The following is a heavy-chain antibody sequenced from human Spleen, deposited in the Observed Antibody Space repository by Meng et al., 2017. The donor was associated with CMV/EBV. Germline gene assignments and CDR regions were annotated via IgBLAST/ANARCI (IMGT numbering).Heavy chain of an antibody. CDR3: VKGATLGVTAPDY. D-gene: IGHD2-21*02. CDR1: GFTFSSYR. CDR2: IRDSDGTK. J-gene: IGHJ4*02. Sequence: GESLKISCAASGFTFSSYRMNWVRQAPGKGLEWVSRIRDSDGTKSYADSVKGRFTISRDISQSMLYLQMNSLRAEDTAVYYCVKGATLGVTAPDYWGQGTLVTVSS. V-gene: IGHV3-23*01.